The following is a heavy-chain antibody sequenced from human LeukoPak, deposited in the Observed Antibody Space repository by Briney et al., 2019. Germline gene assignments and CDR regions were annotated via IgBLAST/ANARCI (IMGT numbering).Heavy chain of an antibody. V-gene: IGHV4-38-2*02. Sequence: SETLSLTCTVSGYSISSGYYWGWIRQPPGKGLEWIGSIYYSGSTYYNPSLKSRVTISVDTSKNQFSLKLSSVTAADTAVYYCARHVSLSSSWDYYYYYMDVWGKGTTVTVSS. CDR1: GYSISSGYY. CDR3: ARHVSLSSSWDYYYYYMDV. J-gene: IGHJ6*03. CDR2: IYYSGST. D-gene: IGHD6-13*01.